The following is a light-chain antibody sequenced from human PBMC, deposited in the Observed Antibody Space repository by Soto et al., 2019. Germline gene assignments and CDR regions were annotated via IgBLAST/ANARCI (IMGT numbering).Light chain of an antibody. CDR3: GTWDSSLSAGV. V-gene: IGLV1-51*02. Sequence: QSVLTQPPSVHAASGQKVTISCSGSSSDVGDNYVSWYQLLPGTAPKLLIYETNKRPSGIPDRFSGSKSGTSATLGITGFQTGDEADYYGGTWDSSLSAGVFGPGTKVPV. J-gene: IGLJ1*01. CDR1: SSDVGDNY. CDR2: ETN.